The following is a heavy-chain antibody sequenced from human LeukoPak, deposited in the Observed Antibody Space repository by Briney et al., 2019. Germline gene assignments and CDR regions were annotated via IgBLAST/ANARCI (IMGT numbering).Heavy chain of an antibody. CDR3: ARPPDYYGSGSYYRRDAAFDI. CDR1: GGSISSYY. CDR2: IYYSGST. J-gene: IGHJ3*02. Sequence: PSETLSLTCTVSGGSISSYYWSWIRQPPGKGLEWIGYIYYSGSTNYNPSLKSRVTISVDTSKNQFSLKLSSVTAADTAVYYCARPPDYYGSGSYYRRDAAFDIWGQGTMVTVSS. D-gene: IGHD3-10*01. V-gene: IGHV4-59*08.